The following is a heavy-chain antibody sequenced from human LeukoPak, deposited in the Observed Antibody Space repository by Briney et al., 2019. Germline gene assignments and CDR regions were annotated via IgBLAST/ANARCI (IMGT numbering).Heavy chain of an antibody. CDR1: GFTFNIYW. CDR3: ARAKYSSRWSLDY. CDR2: IDSNGGGA. Sequence: GGSLRLSCATSGFTFNIYWMQWVRQVPGKGLVWVSRIDSNGGGATYVDSVKGRFTTSRDNGSNTMYLQMNSLRGEDTAIYYCARAKYSSRWSLDYWGQGALVTVSS. J-gene: IGHJ4*02. V-gene: IGHV3-74*03. D-gene: IGHD6-13*01.